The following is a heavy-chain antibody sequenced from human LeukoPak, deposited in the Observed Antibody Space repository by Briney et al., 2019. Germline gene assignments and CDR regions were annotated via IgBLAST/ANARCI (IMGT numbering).Heavy chain of an antibody. CDR2: INPNSGGT. CDR1: GYTFTSYG. J-gene: IGHJ5*02. D-gene: IGHD3-10*01. CDR3: ASSTMVRGVIIPARWFDP. V-gene: IGHV1-2*02. Sequence: ASVKVSCKASGYTFTSYGISWVRQAPGQGLEWMGWINPNSGGTNYAQKFQGRVTMTRDTSISTAYMELSRLRSDDTVVYYCASSTMVRGVIIPARWFDPWGQGTLVTVSS.